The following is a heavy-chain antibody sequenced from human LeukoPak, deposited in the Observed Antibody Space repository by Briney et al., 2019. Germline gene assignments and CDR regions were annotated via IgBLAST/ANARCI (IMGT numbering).Heavy chain of an antibody. J-gene: IGHJ4*02. D-gene: IGHD2-21*02. CDR1: GFTFSSYG. CDR3: ARGDPIADY. Sequence: GGSLRPSCAASGFTFSSYGMHWVRRAPGKGLEWVAVIWYDGSNKYYADSVKGRFTISRDNSKNTLYLQMNSLRAEDTAVYYCARGDPIADYWGQGTLVTVCS. V-gene: IGHV3-33*01. CDR2: IWYDGSNK.